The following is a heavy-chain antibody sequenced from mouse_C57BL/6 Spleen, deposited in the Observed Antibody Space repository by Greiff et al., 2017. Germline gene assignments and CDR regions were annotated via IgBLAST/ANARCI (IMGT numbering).Heavy chain of an antibody. CDR3: ARARALYYGDYEAMDY. V-gene: IGHV1-72*01. J-gene: IGHJ4*01. CDR1: GYTFTSYW. Sequence: LQQPGAELVKPGASVKLSCKASGYTFTSYWMHWVKQRPGRGLEWSGRIDPNSGGTRYTEKFKSKATLTVDKPSSSAYMQLSSLTSEDSAVYYCARARALYYGDYEAMDYWGQGTSVTVSS. D-gene: IGHD2-13*01. CDR2: IDPNSGGT.